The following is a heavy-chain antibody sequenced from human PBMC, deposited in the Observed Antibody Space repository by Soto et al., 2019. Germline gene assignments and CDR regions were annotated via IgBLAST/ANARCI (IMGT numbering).Heavy chain of an antibody. CDR1: GFTFSNYA. J-gene: IGHJ4*02. CDR3: AKDQGSSWYEIDY. D-gene: IGHD6-13*01. CDR2: VSYDGDNE. Sequence: GGSLRLSCAAFGFTFSNYAMHWVRQAPGKGLEWVAIVSYDGDNEYYADSVRGRFFISRDNSRNTLYLQTNSLRAEDTAVYYCAKDQGSSWYEIDYWGQGTLVT. V-gene: IGHV3-30*18.